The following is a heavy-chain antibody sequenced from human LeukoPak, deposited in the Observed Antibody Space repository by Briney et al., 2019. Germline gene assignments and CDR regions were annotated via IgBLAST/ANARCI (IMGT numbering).Heavy chain of an antibody. CDR3: ARDYYGSGSYYFYYYYYGMDV. D-gene: IGHD3-10*01. CDR1: GFTFSSYA. J-gene: IGHJ6*02. V-gene: IGHV3-30*01. CDR2: ISYDGSNK. Sequence: GGSLRLSCAASGFTFSSYAMHWVRQAPGKGLEWVAVISYDGSNKYYADSVEGRFTISRDNSKNTLYLQMNGLRAEDTAVYYCARDYYGSGSYYFYYYYYGMDVWGQGTTVTVSS.